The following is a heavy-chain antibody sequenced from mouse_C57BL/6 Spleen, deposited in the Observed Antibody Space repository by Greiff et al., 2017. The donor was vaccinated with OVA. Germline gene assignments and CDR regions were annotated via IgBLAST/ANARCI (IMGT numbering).Heavy chain of an antibody. V-gene: IGHV1-22*01. CDR3: AREGVITTVADYFDY. J-gene: IGHJ2*01. CDR1: GYTFTDYN. D-gene: IGHD1-1*01. CDR2: INPNNGGT. Sequence: EVQLQQSGPELVKPGASVKMSCKASGYTFTDYNMHWVKQSHGKSLEWIGYINPNNGGTSYNQKFKGKATLTVNKSSSTAYMELRSLTSEDSAVYYCAREGVITTVADYFDYWGQGTTLTVSS.